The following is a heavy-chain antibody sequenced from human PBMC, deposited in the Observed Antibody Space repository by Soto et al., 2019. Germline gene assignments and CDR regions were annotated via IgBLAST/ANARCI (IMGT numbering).Heavy chain of an antibody. Sequence: DVQLLESGGDLVQPGGSLRLSCAASGFTFSLFAMSWVRQSPGKGLEWVSTISGSGGSTYYADAVKGRFTISRDNSMDTLYLQMKSLRVEDTARYYCAKEVSLGSTVDLGYWGQGSLVTVSS. V-gene: IGHV3-23*01. CDR3: AKEVSLGSTVDLGY. CDR2: ISGSGGST. D-gene: IGHD7-27*01. CDR1: GFTFSLFA. J-gene: IGHJ4*02.